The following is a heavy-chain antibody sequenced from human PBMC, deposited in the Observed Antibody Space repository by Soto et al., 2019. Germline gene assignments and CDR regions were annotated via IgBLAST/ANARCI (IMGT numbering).Heavy chain of an antibody. CDR1: GFTFDDYA. CDR2: ISWNSGSI. Sequence: GGSLRLSCAASGFTFDDYAMHWVRQAPGKGLEWVSGISWNSGSIGYADSVKGRFTISRDNAKNSLYLQMNSLRAEDTALYYCAKALSSSTTGAFDIWGQGTMVTVSS. CDR3: AKALSSSTTGAFDI. V-gene: IGHV3-9*01. J-gene: IGHJ3*02. D-gene: IGHD6-6*01.